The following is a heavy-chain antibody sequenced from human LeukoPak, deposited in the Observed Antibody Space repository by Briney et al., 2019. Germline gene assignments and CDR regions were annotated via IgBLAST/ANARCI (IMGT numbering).Heavy chain of an antibody. J-gene: IGHJ4*02. CDR3: AGTLGYCTSTSCYARGYFDY. D-gene: IGHD2-2*01. Sequence: PGGSLRLSCAASGFTFSPYSMNWVRQAPGKGLEWVSYISSSSSTIHYADSVKGRFTISRDNAKNSLYLQMNSLRDEDTAVYYCAGTLGYCTSTSCYARGYFDYWGQGTLVTVSS. CDR2: ISSSSSTI. CDR1: GFTFSPYS. V-gene: IGHV3-48*02.